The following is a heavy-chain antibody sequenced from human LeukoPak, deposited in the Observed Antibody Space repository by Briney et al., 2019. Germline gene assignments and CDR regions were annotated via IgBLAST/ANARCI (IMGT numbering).Heavy chain of an antibody. V-gene: IGHV3-9*01. J-gene: IGHJ5*02. CDR3: ARESGIAAALDL. D-gene: IGHD6-13*01. CDR2: ISWNSGSI. CDR1: GFTFDDYA. Sequence: GGSLRLSCAASGFTFDDYAMHWVRQAPGKGLEWVSGISWNSGSIGYADSVKGRFTISRDNAKNSLYLQMNSLRAEDTAVYYCARESGIAAALDLWGQGTLVTVSS.